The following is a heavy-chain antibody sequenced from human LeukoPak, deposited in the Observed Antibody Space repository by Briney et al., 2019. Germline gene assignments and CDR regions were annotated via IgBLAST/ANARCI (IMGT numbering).Heavy chain of an antibody. V-gene: IGHV3-11*06. CDR2: ISSSSSYT. D-gene: IGHD3-3*01. J-gene: IGHJ4*02. CDR1: GFTFSDYY. CDR3: ARDKERITIFGVVIPDSDY. Sequence: GGSLRLSCAAPGFTFSDYYMSWIRQAPGKGLEWVSYISSSSSYTNYADSVKGRFTISRDNAKNSLYLQMNSLRAEDTAVYYCARDKERITIFGVVIPDSDYWGQGTLVTVSS.